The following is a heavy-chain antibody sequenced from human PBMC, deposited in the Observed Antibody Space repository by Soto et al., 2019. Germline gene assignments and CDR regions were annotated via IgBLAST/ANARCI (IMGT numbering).Heavy chain of an antibody. D-gene: IGHD3-9*01. CDR1: GFTFSSYA. V-gene: IGHV3-30-3*01. Sequence: QVQLVESGGGVVHPGRSLRLSCAASGFTFSSYAMHWVRQAPGKGLEWVAVISYDGSNKYYADSVKGRFTISRDNSKNTLYLQMNSLRAEDTAVYYCARDLHYDILTGFDYWGQGTLVTVSS. CDR3: ARDLHYDILTGFDY. J-gene: IGHJ4*02. CDR2: ISYDGSNK.